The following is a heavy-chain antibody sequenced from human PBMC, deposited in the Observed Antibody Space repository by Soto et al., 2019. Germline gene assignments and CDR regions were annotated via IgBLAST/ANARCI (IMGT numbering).Heavy chain of an antibody. Sequence: EVQLVESGGGLVKPGGSLRLSCAASGFTFSSYSMNWVRQAPGKGLEWVSSISSSSSYIYYADSVKGRFTIFRDNAKNSLYLQMNSLRAEDTAVNYCARDVYSSSRYFDYWGQGTLVTVSS. CDR2: ISSSSSYI. J-gene: IGHJ4*02. CDR3: ARDVYSSSRYFDY. D-gene: IGHD6-6*01. CDR1: GFTFSSYS. V-gene: IGHV3-21*01.